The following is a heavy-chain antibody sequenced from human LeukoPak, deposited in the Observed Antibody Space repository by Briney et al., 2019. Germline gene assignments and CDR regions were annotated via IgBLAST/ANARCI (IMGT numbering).Heavy chain of an antibody. Sequence: GASVTVSCKASGYTFTGYYMHWVRQAPGQGLEWMGWINPNSGGTNYAQKFQGRVTMTRDTSISTAYMELSRLRSDDTAVYYCARITSEMATIGGLNFDYWGQGTLVTVSS. CDR3: ARITSEMATIGGLNFDY. V-gene: IGHV1-2*02. CDR2: INPNSGGT. D-gene: IGHD5-24*01. CDR1: GYTFTGYY. J-gene: IGHJ4*02.